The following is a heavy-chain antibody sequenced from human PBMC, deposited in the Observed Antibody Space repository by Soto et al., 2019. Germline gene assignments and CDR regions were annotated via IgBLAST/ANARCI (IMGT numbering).Heavy chain of an antibody. J-gene: IGHJ5*02. D-gene: IGHD3-10*01. Sequence: QVQLVQSGAEVKKPGASVKVSCKASGYTFTSYDIRWVRQAPGQGLEWMGWISAYNGNTNYAQKLQDRVTMTTDTSTSTAFMEMRSLRSHDTAVYYCAREGGTMGAGWFDPWGQGTLVTVSS. CDR3: AREGGTMGAGWFDP. V-gene: IGHV1-18*01. CDR1: GYTFTSYD. CDR2: ISAYNGNT.